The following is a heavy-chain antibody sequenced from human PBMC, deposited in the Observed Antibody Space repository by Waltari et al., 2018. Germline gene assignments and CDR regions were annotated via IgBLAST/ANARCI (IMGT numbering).Heavy chain of an antibody. CDR2: ISYEGSSI. D-gene: IGHD1-26*01. V-gene: IGHV3-30-3*01. CDR3: ARPRELLGGHDAFGL. CDR1: GFTFSNYA. Sequence: QVQLVESGGGVVQPGRSLRLSCAASGFTFSNYAVHWVRQAPGKGLEWVALISYEGSSIFYADSLKGRFTISRDNSKNTLYLQIDSLRTEDTAVYYCARPRELLGGHDAFGLWGQGTMVTVSS. J-gene: IGHJ3*01.